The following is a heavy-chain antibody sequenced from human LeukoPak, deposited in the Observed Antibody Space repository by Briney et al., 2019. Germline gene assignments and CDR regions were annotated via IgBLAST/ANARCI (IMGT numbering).Heavy chain of an antibody. CDR2: INPSGGST. Sequence: GASVKVSCKASGYTFTSYYMHWVRQAPGQGLEWMGIINPSGGSTTYAQKFQGRVTMTSDTSTSTVYMELSSLRSEDTAVYYCARDQRDYGGDSESHAFDIWGQGTMVIVSS. CDR3: ARDQRDYGGDSESHAFDI. CDR1: GYTFTSYY. J-gene: IGHJ3*02. V-gene: IGHV1-46*01. D-gene: IGHD4-23*01.